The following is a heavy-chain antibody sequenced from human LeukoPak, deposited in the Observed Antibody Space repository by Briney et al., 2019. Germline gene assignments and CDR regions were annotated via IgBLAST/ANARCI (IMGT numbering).Heavy chain of an antibody. J-gene: IGHJ6*03. D-gene: IGHD6-13*01. Sequence: PGGSLRLSCTASGFTFGDYAMSWVRQAPGKGREWVGFIRSKAYGGTTEYAASVKGRFTISRDDSKSIAYLQMNSLKTEDTAVYYCTTLYSSSWYYYYYMDVWGKGTTVTVSS. CDR1: GFTFGDYA. CDR3: TTLYSSSWYYYYYMDV. V-gene: IGHV3-49*04. CDR2: IRSKAYGGTT.